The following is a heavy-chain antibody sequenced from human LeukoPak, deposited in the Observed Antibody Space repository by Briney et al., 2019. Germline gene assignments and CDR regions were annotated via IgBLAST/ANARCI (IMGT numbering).Heavy chain of an antibody. CDR2: MNPNSGNT. CDR1: VYTFTSYD. D-gene: IGHD2-2*01. CDR3: ARGEWHEEDSYCSSTSCLHDY. Sequence: ASVNVSCKASVYTFTSYDINWVRQATGQGLEWMGWMNPNSGNTGYAQKFQGRVTMTRNTSISTAYMELSSLRSEDTAVYYCARGEWHEEDSYCSSTSCLHDYWGQGTLVTVSS. V-gene: IGHV1-8*01. J-gene: IGHJ4*02.